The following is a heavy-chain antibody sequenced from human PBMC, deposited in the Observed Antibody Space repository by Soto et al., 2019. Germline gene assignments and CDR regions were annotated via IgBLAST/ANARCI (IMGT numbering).Heavy chain of an antibody. V-gene: IGHV2-5*02. D-gene: IGHD6-13*01. CDR3: AYRQEYRSSWDSGWFDP. Sequence: QITLKESGPTVVEPTQTLTLTCAFSGFSLSTSGVGVGWIRQPPGKALEWLAFIYWDDDKRYSPSLKTRRTSIKDTSITRVVLIMTNMDPVDTAPYDCAYRQEYRSSWDSGWFDPWGQGTLVTVSS. CDR1: GFSLSTSGVG. CDR2: IYWDDDK. J-gene: IGHJ5*02.